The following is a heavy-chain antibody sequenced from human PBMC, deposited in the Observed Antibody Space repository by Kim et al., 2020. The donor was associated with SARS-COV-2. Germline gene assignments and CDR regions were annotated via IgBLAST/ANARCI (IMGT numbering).Heavy chain of an antibody. CDR3: ARTKVPASYGAFDI. J-gene: IGHJ3*02. D-gene: IGHD2-2*01. Sequence: SPSLKSRVTVSLDMSKSQFSLKLTSVTAADTAVYYCARTKVPASYGAFDIWGQGTTVTVSS. V-gene: IGHV4-4*07.